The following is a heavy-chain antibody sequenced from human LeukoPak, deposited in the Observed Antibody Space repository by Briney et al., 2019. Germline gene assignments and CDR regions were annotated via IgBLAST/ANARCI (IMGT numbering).Heavy chain of an antibody. CDR1: GFTFSSYS. CDR3: ARGGSDSSGYQYNWFDP. CDR2: ISSSSSYI. J-gene: IGHJ5*02. Sequence: GGSLRLSCAASGFTFSSYSMNWVRQAPGKGLEWVSSISSSSSYIYYADSVKGRFTISRDNAKNSLYLQMNSLRAEDTAVYYCARGGSDSSGYQYNWFDPWGQGTLVTVSS. D-gene: IGHD3-22*01. V-gene: IGHV3-21*01.